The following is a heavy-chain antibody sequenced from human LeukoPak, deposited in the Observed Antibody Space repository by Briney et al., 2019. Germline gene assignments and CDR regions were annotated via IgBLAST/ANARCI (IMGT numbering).Heavy chain of an antibody. CDR2: IYHSGST. V-gene: IGHV4-4*02. CDR3: ASLDYYDKRGLHY. CDR1: GGSISSINW. Sequence: PSETLSLTCAVSGGSISSINWWTWVRQPPGKGLEWIGEIYHSGSTNYSPSLKSRVTISVDKSKNQFSLKLNSVTAADTAEYYCASLDYYDKRGLHYWGQGTLVTVSS. J-gene: IGHJ4*02. D-gene: IGHD3-22*01.